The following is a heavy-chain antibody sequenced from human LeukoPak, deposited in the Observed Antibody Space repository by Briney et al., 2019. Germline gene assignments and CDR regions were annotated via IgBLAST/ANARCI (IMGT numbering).Heavy chain of an antibody. CDR3: ARAGDYVWGSYPHGLDV. D-gene: IGHD3-16*02. CDR1: GFTLSDYY. Sequence: PGGSLRLSCAASGFTLSDYYMSWIRQAPGKGLEWVSYISSSSSYTNYADSVKGRFTISRDNAKNSLYLQMNSLRAEDTAVYYCARAGDYVWGSYPHGLDVWGQGTTVTVSS. V-gene: IGHV3-11*06. CDR2: ISSSSSYT. J-gene: IGHJ6*02.